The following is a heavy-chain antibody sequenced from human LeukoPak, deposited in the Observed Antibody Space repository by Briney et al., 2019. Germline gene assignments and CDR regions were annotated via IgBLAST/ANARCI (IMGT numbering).Heavy chain of an antibody. V-gene: IGHV4-31*03. CDR1: GGSISSGVYY. Sequence: SETLSLTCTVSGGSISSGVYYWSWIRQHLGKGLEWIGYIYYSGSTYYNPSLKSRVTISVDTSKNQFSLNLSSVTAADTAVYYCARELSTSSLTFDIWGQGTMVTVSS. CDR3: ARELSTSSLTFDI. CDR2: IYYSGST. J-gene: IGHJ3*02. D-gene: IGHD2-2*01.